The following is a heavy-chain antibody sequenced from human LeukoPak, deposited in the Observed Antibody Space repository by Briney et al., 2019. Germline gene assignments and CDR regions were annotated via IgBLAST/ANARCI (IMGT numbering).Heavy chain of an antibody. CDR1: GYTFTSYG. J-gene: IGHJ4*02. D-gene: IGHD3-22*01. CDR2: INAYNGKT. CDR3: ARVESPLYDSSGNEVFDY. Sequence: ASVEVSCKASGYTFTSYGISWVRQAPGQGLEWMGWINAYNGKTNYAQKLQGRVTMTTDTSTSTAYMELRSLRSDDTAVYYCARVESPLYDSSGNEVFDYWGQGTLVTVSS. V-gene: IGHV1-18*01.